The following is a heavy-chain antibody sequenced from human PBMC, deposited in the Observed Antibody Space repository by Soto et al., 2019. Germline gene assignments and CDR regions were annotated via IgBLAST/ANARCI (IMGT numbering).Heavy chain of an antibody. CDR3: AKDNRMDYYGSGSYYSSNWFDP. D-gene: IGHD3-10*01. CDR2: ISGSGGST. Sequence: GGSLRLSCAASGFTFSSYAMSWVRQAPGKGLEWVSAISGSGGSTYYADSVKGRFTISRDNSKNTLYLQMNSLRAEDTAVYYCAKDNRMDYYGSGSYYSSNWFDPWGQGTLVTVSS. J-gene: IGHJ5*02. V-gene: IGHV3-23*01. CDR1: GFTFSSYA.